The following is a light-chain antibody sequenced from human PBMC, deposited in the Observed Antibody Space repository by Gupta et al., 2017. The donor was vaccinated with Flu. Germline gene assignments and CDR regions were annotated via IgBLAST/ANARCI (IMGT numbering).Light chain of an antibody. J-gene: IGLJ1*01. V-gene: IGLV1-44*01. CDR1: STNIGSTA. Sequence: QSALTQPPSLSGTPGQRVTVPCSGRSTNIGSTAVNWYQQFPGAAPKLLIHSDSQRPSGVPDRFSGSRSGTSASLTISGLQSDDEADYYCAAWDDGLNANVFGTGTKVTVL. CDR3: AAWDDGLNANV. CDR2: SDS.